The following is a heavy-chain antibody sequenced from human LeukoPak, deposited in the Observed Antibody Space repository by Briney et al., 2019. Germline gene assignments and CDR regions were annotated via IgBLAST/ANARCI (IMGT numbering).Heavy chain of an antibody. CDR1: GYTLTELS. Sequence: ASVKVSCKVSGYTLTELSMHWVRQAPGKGLEWMGGFDPEDGEAIYAQKFQGRVTMTEDTSTDTAYMELSSLRSEDTAVYYCARDHSPRTMIVVVNYYYGMDVWGQGTTVTVSS. V-gene: IGHV1-24*01. CDR2: FDPEDGEA. J-gene: IGHJ6*02. D-gene: IGHD3-22*01. CDR3: ARDHSPRTMIVVVNYYYGMDV.